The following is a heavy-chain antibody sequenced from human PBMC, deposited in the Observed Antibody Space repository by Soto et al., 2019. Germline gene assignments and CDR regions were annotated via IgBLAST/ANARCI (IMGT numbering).Heavy chain of an antibody. Sequence: TLSLTCAVYGGSFSGYYWSWIRQPPGKGLEWIGEINHSGSTNYNPSLKSRVTISVDTSKNQFSLKLSSVTAADTAVYYCARGRVSVNMVATEGFDYWGQGTLVTVSS. CDR3: ARGRVSVNMVATEGFDY. CDR2: INHSGST. J-gene: IGHJ4*02. D-gene: IGHD5-12*01. V-gene: IGHV4-34*01. CDR1: GGSFSGYY.